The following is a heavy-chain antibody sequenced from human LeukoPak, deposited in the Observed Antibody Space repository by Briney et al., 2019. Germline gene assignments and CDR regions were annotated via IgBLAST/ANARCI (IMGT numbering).Heavy chain of an antibody. CDR1: GYTFSSYG. D-gene: IGHD6-13*01. CDR3: VRDVAGSDWFDP. Sequence: ASSVSVSCKPSGYTFSSYGISWVRLAPRHGLEWMGWISAYNGNTNYAQKHQSRLTMTTDTSTNTAYMELRSLRSDDTAVYYCVRDVAGSDWFDPWGQGTLVTVSS. CDR2: ISAYNGNT. J-gene: IGHJ5*02. V-gene: IGHV1-18*01.